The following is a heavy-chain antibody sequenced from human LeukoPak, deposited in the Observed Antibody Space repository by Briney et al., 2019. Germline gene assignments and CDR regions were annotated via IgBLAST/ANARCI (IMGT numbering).Heavy chain of an antibody. J-gene: IGHJ3*02. CDR1: GYTFTSYG. V-gene: IGHV1-18*01. CDR2: ISAYNGNT. CDR3: ARDRIANYYYDSRRAFDI. D-gene: IGHD3-22*01. Sequence: ASVKVSCKDSGYTFTSYGISWVRQAPGQGLEWMGWISAYNGNTNYAQKLQGRVTMTTDTSTSTAYMELRSLRSDDTAVYYCARDRIANYYYDSRRAFDIWGQGTMVTVSS.